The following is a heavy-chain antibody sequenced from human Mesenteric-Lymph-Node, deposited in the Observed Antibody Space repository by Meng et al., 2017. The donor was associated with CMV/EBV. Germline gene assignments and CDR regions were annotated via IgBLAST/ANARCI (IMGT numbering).Heavy chain of an antibody. J-gene: IGHJ6*02. D-gene: IGHD7-27*01. CDR3: ARAASGGMDV. CDR1: GFTVSSNY. Sequence: GGSLRLSCAASGFTVSSNYMSWVRQAPGKGLEWVSRINSDESGTSYADSVKGRFTISRDNAKNTLFLQMNSLRAEDTAVYFCARAASGGMDVWGQGTTVTVSS. V-gene: IGHV3-74*01. CDR2: INSDESGT.